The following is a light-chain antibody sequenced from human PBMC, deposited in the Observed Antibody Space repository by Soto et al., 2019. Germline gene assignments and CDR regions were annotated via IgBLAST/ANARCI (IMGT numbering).Light chain of an antibody. CDR1: QSLSSH. J-gene: IGKJ4*01. V-gene: IGKV3-15*01. CDR3: QQYHDWPLT. CDR2: GVS. Sequence: EIVMTQSPATLSVSPGERVTLSCRASQSLSSHLAWYQQKPGQAPGLLIYGVSTRATGVPTRFSGSASGTEFTLTISSLLSEDFAVYYCQQYHDWPLTFGGGTNVDIK.